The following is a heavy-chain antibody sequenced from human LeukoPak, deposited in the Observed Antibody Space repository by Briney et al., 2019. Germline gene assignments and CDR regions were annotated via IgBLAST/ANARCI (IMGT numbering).Heavy chain of an antibody. V-gene: IGHV3-21*01. Sequence: PGGSLRLSCAASGFTFSTYNMNWVRQAPGNGLEWVSSVSSSTNYIYYADSVKGRFTISRVNAKNSLYLQMNSLRAEDTDVYYCARDVGASAPDAFDIWGQGTMVTVSS. D-gene: IGHD1-26*01. J-gene: IGHJ3*02. CDR2: VSSSTNYI. CDR1: GFTFSTYN. CDR3: ARDVGASAPDAFDI.